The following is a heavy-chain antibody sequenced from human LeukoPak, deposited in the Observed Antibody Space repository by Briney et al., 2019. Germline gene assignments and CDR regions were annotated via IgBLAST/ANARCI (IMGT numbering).Heavy chain of an antibody. J-gene: IGHJ6*02. Sequence: SETLSLTCTVSGGSISSCYWSWIRQPPGKGLEWIGYIYYSGSTNYNPSLKSRVTISVDTSKNQFSLKLSSVTAADTAVYYCARAGYSSGWYFGGRYYYYGMDVWGQGTTVTVSS. V-gene: IGHV4-59*01. CDR2: IYYSGST. CDR3: ARAGYSSGWYFGGRYYYYGMDV. D-gene: IGHD6-19*01. CDR1: GGSISSCY.